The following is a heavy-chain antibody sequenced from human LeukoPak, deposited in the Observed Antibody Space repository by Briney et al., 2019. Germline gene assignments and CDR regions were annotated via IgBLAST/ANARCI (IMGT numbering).Heavy chain of an antibody. V-gene: IGHV3-64D*06. CDR1: GFTFSSHA. J-gene: IGHJ4*02. CDR3: VKTPYSSTWYVGDS. CDR2: INSDGDST. Sequence: PGGSLRLSCSASGFTFSSHAMHWVRQAAGEGLEYVSAINSDGDSTYYADSVKGRFTISRDNSKNTLYLQMSSLRPEDSAVYYCVKTPYSSTWYVGDSWGQGTLVTVSS. D-gene: IGHD2/OR15-2a*01.